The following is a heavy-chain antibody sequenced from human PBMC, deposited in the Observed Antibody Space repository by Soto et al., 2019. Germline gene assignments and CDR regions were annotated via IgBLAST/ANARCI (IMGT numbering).Heavy chain of an antibody. Sequence: ETLSLTCTVSGGSVSSYYWSWIRQPPGKGLEWIGYIYYSGSTNYNPSLKSRVTISVDTSKNQFSLKLSSVTAADTAVYYCARSDYYDLNWFDPWGQGTLVTVSS. CDR2: IYYSGST. CDR1: GGSVSSYY. J-gene: IGHJ5*02. CDR3: ARSDYYDLNWFDP. D-gene: IGHD3-3*01. V-gene: IGHV4-59*02.